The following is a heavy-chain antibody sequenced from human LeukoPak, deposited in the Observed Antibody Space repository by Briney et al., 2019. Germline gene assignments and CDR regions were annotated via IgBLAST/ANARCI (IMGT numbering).Heavy chain of an antibody. V-gene: IGHV3-23*01. CDR3: AKCSSGSYSIDY. CDR1: GFTFSSYG. Sequence: GGSLRLSCAASGFTFSSYGMHWVRRAPGKGLEWVSAISGSGGSTYYADSVKGRFTISRDNSKNTLYLQMNSLRAEDTAVYYCAKCSSGSYSIDYWGQGTLVTVSS. J-gene: IGHJ4*02. CDR2: ISGSGGST. D-gene: IGHD1-26*01.